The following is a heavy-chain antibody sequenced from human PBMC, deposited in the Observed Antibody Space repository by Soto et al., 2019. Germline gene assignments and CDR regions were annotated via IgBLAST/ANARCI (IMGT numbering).Heavy chain of an antibody. CDR2: IRAYNGKT. V-gene: IGHV1-18*01. J-gene: IGHJ6*02. CDR1: GYTFTNFG. Sequence: QVQLVQSGVEVKKPGASVKVSCKASGYTFTNFGISWVRQAPGQGLEGRGWIRAYNGKTTYAQKLQGRVTMTTDTSTSTAYMELRSLRSDDTAEFYCARDLLPMDVWGQGTTVTVSS. CDR3: ARDLLPMDV.